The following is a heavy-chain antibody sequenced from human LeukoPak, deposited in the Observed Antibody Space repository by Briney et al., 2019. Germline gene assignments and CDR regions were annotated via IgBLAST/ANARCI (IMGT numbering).Heavy chain of an antibody. CDR2: ISSSSSYI. CDR3: AREAGYSYGYALPDAFDI. V-gene: IGHV3-21*01. Sequence: PGGSLRLSCAASGFTFSSYSMNWVRQAPGKGLEWVSSISSSSSYIYYADSVKGRFTVSRDNAKNSLYLQMNSLRAEDTAVYYCAREAGYSYGYALPDAFDIWGQGTMVTVSS. D-gene: IGHD5-18*01. J-gene: IGHJ3*02. CDR1: GFTFSSYS.